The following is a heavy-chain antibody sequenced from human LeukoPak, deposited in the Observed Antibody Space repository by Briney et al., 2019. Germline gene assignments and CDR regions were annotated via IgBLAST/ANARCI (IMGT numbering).Heavy chain of an antibody. CDR2: IYYSGST. J-gene: IGHJ3*02. D-gene: IGHD3-10*01. Sequence: SETLSLTCTVSGGSISSYYWSWIRQPPGKGLEWTGYIYYSGSTNYNPSLKSRVTISVDTSKNQFSLKLSSVTAADTAVYYCARAGGVAPDAFDIWGQGTMVTVSS. CDR1: GGSISSYY. V-gene: IGHV4-59*01. CDR3: ARAGGVAPDAFDI.